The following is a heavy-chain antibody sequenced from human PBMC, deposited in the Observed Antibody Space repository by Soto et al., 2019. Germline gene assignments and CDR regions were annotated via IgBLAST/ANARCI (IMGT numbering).Heavy chain of an antibody. D-gene: IGHD3-3*01. CDR1: GGTFSSYA. V-gene: IGHV1-69*13. J-gene: IGHJ3*02. CDR3: ARAELTIFGVVINRAFDI. Sequence: SVKVSCKASGGTFSSYAISWVRQAPGQGLEWMGGIIPILGTANYAQKFQGRVTITADESTSTAYMELSSLRSEDTAVYYCARAELTIFGVVINRAFDIWGQGTMVTVSS. CDR2: IIPILGTA.